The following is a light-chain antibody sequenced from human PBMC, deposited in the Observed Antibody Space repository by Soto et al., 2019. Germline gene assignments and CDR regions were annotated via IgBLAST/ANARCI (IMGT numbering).Light chain of an antibody. Sequence: QSVLTQPASVSGSPGQSITISCTGTSSDVGSYNLVSWYQQHPGKAPKLMIYEGSKRPSGVSNRFFGSQSGNTASLTISGLQAEVEADYYCFSYAGGSTYVFGTGTKVTVL. CDR3: FSYAGGSTYV. J-gene: IGLJ1*01. CDR1: SSDVGSYNL. V-gene: IGLV2-23*01. CDR2: EGS.